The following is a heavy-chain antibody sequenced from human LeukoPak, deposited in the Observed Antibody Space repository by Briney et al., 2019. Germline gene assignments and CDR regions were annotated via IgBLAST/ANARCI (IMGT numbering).Heavy chain of an antibody. CDR1: VGSLSSYY. Sequence: SETLSLTLTFSVGSLSSYYWSWIGQPPWKGREGVGYIYYSGSTNYNPSLKSRVTISVDTSKNQFSLKLSSVTAADTAVYYCARANYYDSSGYYPNYFDYWGQGTLVTVSS. V-gene: IGHV4-59*01. CDR2: IYYSGST. CDR3: ARANYYDSSGYYPNYFDY. J-gene: IGHJ4*02. D-gene: IGHD3-22*01.